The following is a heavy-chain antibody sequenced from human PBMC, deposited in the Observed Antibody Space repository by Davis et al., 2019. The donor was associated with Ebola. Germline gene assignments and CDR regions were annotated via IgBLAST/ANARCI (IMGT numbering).Heavy chain of an antibody. J-gene: IGHJ4*02. Sequence: GESLKISCQASGYSFSTHWIGWVRQVPGKGLEWMGIIHPSDSDTRYSPSFQGQVTFSVDKSGNTAYPHWSTLKASDTATYYCARPIPDCTPGVCNYFFDNWGQGTLVTVSA. V-gene: IGHV5-51*01. D-gene: IGHD2-8*01. CDR3: ARPIPDCTPGVCNYFFDN. CDR2: IHPSDSDT. CDR1: GYSFSTHW.